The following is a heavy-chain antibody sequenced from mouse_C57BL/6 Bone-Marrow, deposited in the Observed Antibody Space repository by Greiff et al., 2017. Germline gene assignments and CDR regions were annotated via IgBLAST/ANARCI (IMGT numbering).Heavy chain of an antibody. CDR3: ASEGLTGPWFAY. V-gene: IGHV1-82*01. CDR1: GYAFSSSW. Sequence: QVQLKQSGRELVKPGASVKISCKASGYAFSSSWMNWVKQRPGKGLEWIGRIYPGDGDTNYNGKFKGKATLTADKSSSTAYMQLSSLTSEDSAVYFCASEGLTGPWFAYWGQGTLVTVSA. J-gene: IGHJ3*01. D-gene: IGHD4-1*01. CDR2: IYPGDGDT.